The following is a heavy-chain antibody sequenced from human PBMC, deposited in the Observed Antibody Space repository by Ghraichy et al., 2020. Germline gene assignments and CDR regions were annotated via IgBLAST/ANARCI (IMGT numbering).Heavy chain of an antibody. D-gene: IGHD2-2*01. Sequence: LSLTCAASGFTFSSYWMSWVRQAPGKGLEWVANIKQDGSEKYYVDSVKGRFTISRDNAKNSLYLQMNSLRAEDTAVYYCALVVPDYFDYWGQGTLVTVSS. CDR2: IKQDGSEK. CDR3: ALVVPDYFDY. V-gene: IGHV3-7*01. CDR1: GFTFSSYW. J-gene: IGHJ4*02.